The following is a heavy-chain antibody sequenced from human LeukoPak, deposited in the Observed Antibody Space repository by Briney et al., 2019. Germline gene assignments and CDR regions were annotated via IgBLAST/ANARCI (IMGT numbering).Heavy chain of an antibody. D-gene: IGHD1/OR15-1a*01. CDR2: ISSSSSYI. Sequence: GGSLRLSCAASGFTFSSYSMNWVRQAPGKGLEWVSSISSSSSYIYYADSVKGRFTISRDNAKNSLYLQMNSLRAEDTAVYYCARLNKDYHAFDIWGQGTMVTVSS. J-gene: IGHJ3*02. CDR3: ARLNKDYHAFDI. V-gene: IGHV3-21*04. CDR1: GFTFSSYS.